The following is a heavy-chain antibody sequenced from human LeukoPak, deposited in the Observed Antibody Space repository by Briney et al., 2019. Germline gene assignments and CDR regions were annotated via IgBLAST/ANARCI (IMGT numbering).Heavy chain of an antibody. V-gene: IGHV3-7*03. CDR2: IKEDGSEK. J-gene: IGHJ4*02. Sequence: GGSLRLSCVASGFTFSNYWMSWVRQAPGKGLEWVANIKEDGSEKYYVDSVKGRFTISRDNAKNSLYLQMNSLRAEDTAVYYCASTIATRYFDYWGRGTLVTVSS. CDR3: ASTIATRYFDY. D-gene: IGHD6-6*01. CDR1: GFTFSNYW.